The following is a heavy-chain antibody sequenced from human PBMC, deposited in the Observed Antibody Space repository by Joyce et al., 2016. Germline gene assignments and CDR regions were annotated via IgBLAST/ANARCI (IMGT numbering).Heavy chain of an antibody. CDR1: GFTFSNYA. Sequence: EVHLLESGGGLVQPGGSLRLSCVASGFTFSNYAMTWVRQAPGKGLEWVSTIGGSVGNTYYADSVKCRFTISRDNFKNTLFLRMNSLRVEDTAQYYCAGAYGVAAVRYYFDYWGQGTLIAVSS. CDR2: IGGSVGNT. CDR3: AGAYGVAAVRYYFDY. D-gene: IGHD2-15*01. J-gene: IGHJ4*02. V-gene: IGHV3-23*01.